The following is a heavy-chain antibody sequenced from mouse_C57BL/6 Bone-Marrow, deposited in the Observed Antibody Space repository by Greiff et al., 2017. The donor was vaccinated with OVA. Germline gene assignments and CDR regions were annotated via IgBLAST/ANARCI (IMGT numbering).Heavy chain of an antibody. D-gene: IGHD2-5*01. CDR3: ASRGIVTTWFAY. V-gene: IGHV1-82*01. Sequence: VQLQESGPELVKPGASVKISCKASGYAFSSSWMNWVKQRPGKGLEWIGRIYPGDGDTNYNGKFKGKATLTADKSSSTAYMQLSSLTSEDSAVYFCASRGIVTTWFAYWGQGTLVTVSA. CDR2: IYPGDGDT. CDR1: GYAFSSSW. J-gene: IGHJ3*01.